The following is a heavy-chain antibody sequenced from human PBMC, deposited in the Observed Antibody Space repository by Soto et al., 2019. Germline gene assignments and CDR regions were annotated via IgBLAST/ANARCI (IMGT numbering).Heavy chain of an antibody. Sequence: GGSLRLSCAASGFTFSSYAMSWVRQAPGKGLEWVSAISGSGGSTYYADSVKGRFTISRDNSKNTLYLQMNSLRAEDTAVYYYAKAPVFEWYHIASVDYWGQGTLVPVSS. D-gene: IGHD3-3*01. J-gene: IGHJ4*02. CDR1: GFTFSSYA. CDR2: ISGSGGST. V-gene: IGHV3-23*01. CDR3: AKAPVFEWYHIASVDY.